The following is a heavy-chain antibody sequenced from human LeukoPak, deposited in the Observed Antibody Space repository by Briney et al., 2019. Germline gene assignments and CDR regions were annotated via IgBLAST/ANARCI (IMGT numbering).Heavy chain of an antibody. D-gene: IGHD4-17*01. CDR1: GFTVSSSY. CDR2: IYTGGST. CDR3: ARESYGDSGYFDY. Sequence: PGGSLRLSCAASGFTVSSSYMSWVRQAPGKGLEWVSVIYTGGSTYYADSVMGRFTISRDNSKNTLYLQMNSLRVEDTAVYYCARESYGDSGYFDYWGQGTLVTVSS. J-gene: IGHJ4*01. V-gene: IGHV3-53*01.